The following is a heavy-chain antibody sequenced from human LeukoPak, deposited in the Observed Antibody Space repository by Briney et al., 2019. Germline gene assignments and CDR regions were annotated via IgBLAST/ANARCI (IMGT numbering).Heavy chain of an antibody. V-gene: IGHV7-4-1*02. CDR3: ARDPRWYYGSGISGREYFDY. CDR1: GYTFTSYA. D-gene: IGHD3-10*01. CDR2: INTNTGNP. J-gene: IGHJ4*02. Sequence: ASVKVSCKAFGYTFTSYAMNWVRQAPGQGLEWMGWINTNTGNPTYAQGFTGRFVFSLDTSVSTAYLQISSLKAEDTAVYYCARDPRWYYGSGISGREYFDYWGQGTLVTVSS.